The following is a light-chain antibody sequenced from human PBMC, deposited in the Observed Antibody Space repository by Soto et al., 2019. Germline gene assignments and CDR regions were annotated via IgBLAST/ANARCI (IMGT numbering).Light chain of an antibody. Sequence: QSVLTQPASVSGSPGQSITISCTGTSSNVGGFNYVSWYQHHPGTAPKLLIYDDSDRPSGVSNRFSGSKSGNTASLTISGLQAEDGADYYCSSYTISSTYVIFGGGTKLTVL. CDR2: DDS. J-gene: IGLJ2*01. CDR1: SSNVGGFNY. CDR3: SSYTISSTYVI. V-gene: IGLV2-14*03.